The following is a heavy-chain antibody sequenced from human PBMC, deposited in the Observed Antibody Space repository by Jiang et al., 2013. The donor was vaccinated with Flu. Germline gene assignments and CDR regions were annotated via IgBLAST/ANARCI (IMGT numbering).Heavy chain of an antibody. J-gene: IGHJ3*02. D-gene: IGHD3-10*01. CDR2: IYYSGST. V-gene: IGHV4-39*01. CDR3: AGGEGSLGFTDAFDI. CDR1: GGSISSSSYY. Sequence: GPGLVKPSETLSLTCTVSGGSISSSSYYWGWIRQPPGKGLEWIGSIYYSGSTYYNPSLKSRVTISVDTSKNQFSLKLSSVTAADTAVYYCAGGEGSLGFTDAFDIWGQGTMVTVSS.